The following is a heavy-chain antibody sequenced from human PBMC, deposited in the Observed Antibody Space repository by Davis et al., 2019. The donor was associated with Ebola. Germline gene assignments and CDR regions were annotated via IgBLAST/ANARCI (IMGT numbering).Heavy chain of an antibody. V-gene: IGHV4-4*09. CDR2: IYNSGTT. CDR3: ARYRGSLVASVRYGMDV. J-gene: IGHJ6*02. CDR1: GGNMNSHH. D-gene: IGHD2-21*01. Sequence: PSETLPLTCTVSGGNMNSHHWTWIRQSPGKGLEWIGHIYNSGTTKYNSALKSRVSMSIDTSKNQFSLKVTSVIAADTAVYYCARYRGSLVASVRYGMDVWGQGTTVTVSS.